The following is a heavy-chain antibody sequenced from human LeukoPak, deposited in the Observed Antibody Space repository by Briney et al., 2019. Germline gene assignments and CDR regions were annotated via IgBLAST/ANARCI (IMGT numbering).Heavy chain of an antibody. CDR3: ARLTRNYDILTGYSTGFDY. CDR1: RGSISSYY. D-gene: IGHD3-9*01. J-gene: IGHJ4*02. V-gene: IGHV4-59*01. CDR2: IYYSGST. Sequence: SETLSLTCTVSRGSISSYYWSWIRQPPGKGLEWIGYIYYSGSTNYNPSLKSRVTISVDTSKNQFSLKLSSVTAADTAVYYCARLTRNYDILTGYSTGFDYWGQGTLVTVSS.